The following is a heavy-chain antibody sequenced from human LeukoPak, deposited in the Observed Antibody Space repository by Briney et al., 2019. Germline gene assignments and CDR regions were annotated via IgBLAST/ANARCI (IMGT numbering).Heavy chain of an antibody. CDR1: GYSFTSYW. Sequence: KHGESLKISCKGSGYSFTSYWIGWVRQMPGKGQVWMGIIYPGDSDTRYSPSFQGQVTISADKSISTAYLQWSSLKAPDTAMYYCARARDYYDSSGYYFVYFQHWGQGTLVTVSS. CDR2: IYPGDSDT. CDR3: ARARDYYDSSGYYFVYFQH. V-gene: IGHV5-51*01. D-gene: IGHD3-22*01. J-gene: IGHJ1*01.